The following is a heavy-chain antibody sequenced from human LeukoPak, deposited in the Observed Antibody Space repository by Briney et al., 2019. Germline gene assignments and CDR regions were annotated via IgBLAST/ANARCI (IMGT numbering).Heavy chain of an antibody. CDR2: TSGSGGST. D-gene: IGHD3-16*01. CDR1: GFTFSSYA. Sequence: GGSLTLSCAASGFTFSSYAMSWVRQAPGKGLEWDSATSGSGGSTNYADSVNGRFTIFRDNSKKKQYLQMNRLRAEDAAVYYWAKESTFRGVIYYFDYWGQGTLVTVSS. CDR3: AKESTFRGVIYYFDY. J-gene: IGHJ4*02. V-gene: IGHV3-23*01.